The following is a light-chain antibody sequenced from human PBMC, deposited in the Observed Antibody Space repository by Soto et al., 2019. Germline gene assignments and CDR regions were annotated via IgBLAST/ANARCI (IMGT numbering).Light chain of an antibody. J-gene: IGKJ5*01. V-gene: IGKV3-11*01. CDR2: DAS. Sequence: EIVLTQSPATLSLSPGERATLSCRASQSVSSYLAWYQQKPGQAPRLLIYDASNRATGIPGRFSGSGSGTDFTLTITSLETEDSAVYYCQRRSNDWSQITFGRGTRLEIK. CDR3: QRRSNDWSQIT. CDR1: QSVSSY.